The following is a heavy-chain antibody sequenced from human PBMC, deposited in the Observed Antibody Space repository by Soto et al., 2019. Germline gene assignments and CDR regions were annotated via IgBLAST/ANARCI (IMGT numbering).Heavy chain of an antibody. Sequence: ASVKVSCKASGYTFTSYGISWVRQAPGQGLEWMGWISAYNGNTNYAQKLQGRVTMTTDTSTSTAYMELRSLRSDDTAVYYCAREICSSTSCPTYAFDIWGQGTMVTVSS. V-gene: IGHV1-18*01. J-gene: IGHJ3*02. CDR1: GYTFTSYG. D-gene: IGHD2-2*01. CDR3: AREICSSTSCPTYAFDI. CDR2: ISAYNGNT.